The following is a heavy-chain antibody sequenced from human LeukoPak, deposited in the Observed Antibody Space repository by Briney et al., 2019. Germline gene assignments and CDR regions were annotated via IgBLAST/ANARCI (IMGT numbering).Heavy chain of an antibody. V-gene: IGHV3-23*01. D-gene: IGHD1-26*01. Sequence: GGSLRLSCAASGFTFSSYGMSWVRQAPGKGLEWVSAISGSGGSTYYADSVKGRFTISRDNAKNSLYLQMNSLRAEDTAVYYCARDQRGSSDAFDIWGQGTMVTVSS. CDR2: ISGSGGST. J-gene: IGHJ3*02. CDR1: GFTFSSYG. CDR3: ARDQRGSSDAFDI.